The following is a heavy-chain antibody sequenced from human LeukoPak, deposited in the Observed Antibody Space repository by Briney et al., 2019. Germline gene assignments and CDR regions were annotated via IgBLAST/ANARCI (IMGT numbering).Heavy chain of an antibody. V-gene: IGHV3-64*01. D-gene: IGHD6-19*01. J-gene: IGHJ4*02. CDR1: GFTFSSYA. CDR2: ISSNGGST. CDR3: AREGVAGISFVDY. Sequence: GGSLRLSCAASGFTFSSYAMHWVRQAPGKRLEYVSAISSNGGSTYYANSVKGRFTISRDNSKNTLYLQMGSLRAEDMAVYYCAREGVAGISFVDYWGQGTLVTVSP.